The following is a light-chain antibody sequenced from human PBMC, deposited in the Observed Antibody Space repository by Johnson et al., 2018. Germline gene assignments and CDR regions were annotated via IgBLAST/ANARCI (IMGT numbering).Light chain of an antibody. V-gene: IGLV1-51*02. CDR3: GTWDSSLRAGNV. J-gene: IGLJ1*01. Sequence: QSVLKQPPSVSAAPGQKVTISCSGSSSNIGNNYVSWYQQLPGTAPKLLIYENNKRPSGIPDRFSGSKSGTSATMGITGLQTGDEADYYCGTWDSSLRAGNVFGTGTNVTVL. CDR2: ENN. CDR1: SSNIGNNY.